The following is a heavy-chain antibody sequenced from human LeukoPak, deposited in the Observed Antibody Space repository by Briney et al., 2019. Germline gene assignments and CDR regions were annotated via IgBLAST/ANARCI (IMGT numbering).Heavy chain of an antibody. V-gene: IGHV3-23*01. Sequence: GGSLRLSCAASGFTFSSYAISWVRQTPGKGLEWVSTISGSGRSTYYADSVKDRFTISRDNSKNTLYLQMNSLRAEDTAVYYCAKREPDYYYFYLDVWGKGTAVTVSS. J-gene: IGHJ6*03. D-gene: IGHD1-14*01. CDR1: GFTFSSYA. CDR2: ISGSGRST. CDR3: AKREPDYYYFYLDV.